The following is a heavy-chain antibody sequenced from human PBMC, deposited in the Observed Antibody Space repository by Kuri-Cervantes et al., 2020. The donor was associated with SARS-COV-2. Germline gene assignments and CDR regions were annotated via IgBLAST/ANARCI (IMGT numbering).Heavy chain of an antibody. CDR2: INHSGST. J-gene: IGHJ3*02. V-gene: IGHV4-34*01. D-gene: IGHD2-2*01. Sequence: GSLRLSCAVYGDSFSGYFWTWIRQPPGKGLEWIGEINHSGSTNYNPSLKSRVTISVDTSKNQFSLKLSSVTAADTAVYYCARYLGYCSSTSCLDAFDIWGQGTMVTVSS. CDR3: ARYLGYCSSTSCLDAFDI. CDR1: GDSFSGYF.